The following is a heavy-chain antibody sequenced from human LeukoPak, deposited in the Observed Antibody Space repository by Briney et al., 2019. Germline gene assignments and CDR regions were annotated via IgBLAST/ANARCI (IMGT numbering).Heavy chain of an antibody. D-gene: IGHD1-1*01. V-gene: IGHV3-21*05. CDR3: ATEGQLELDSYYYMDV. Sequence: GGSLRLSCTTSGFTFSSYALSWVRQAPGKGLEWVSYISSSSSYIFYADSVKGRFTISRDNAKNSLFLQLNSLRAEDTAVYYCATEGQLELDSYYYMDVWGKGTTVTVSS. CDR2: ISSSSSYI. J-gene: IGHJ6*03. CDR1: GFTFSSYA.